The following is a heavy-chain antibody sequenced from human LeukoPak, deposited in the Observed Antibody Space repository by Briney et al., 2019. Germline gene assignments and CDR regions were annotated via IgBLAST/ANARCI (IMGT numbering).Heavy chain of an antibody. CDR2: IIPIFGTA. V-gene: IGHV1-69*05. D-gene: IGHD3-10*01. Sequence: SVKVSCKASGGTFSSYAISWVRQAPGQGLEWMGGIIPIFGTANYAQKFQGRVTITTDESTSTAYMELSSLRSEDTAVYYCASLDGGSAKGSYYFDYWGQGTLVTVSS. CDR3: ASLDGGSAKGSYYFDY. J-gene: IGHJ4*02. CDR1: GGTFSSYA.